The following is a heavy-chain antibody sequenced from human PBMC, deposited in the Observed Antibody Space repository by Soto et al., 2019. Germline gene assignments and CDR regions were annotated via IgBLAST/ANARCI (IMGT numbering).Heavy chain of an antibody. Sequence: EVQLVESGGGLVQPGGSLRLSCAASGFTFSSYAMHWVRQAPGKGLEYVSAISSNGGSTYYANSVKGRFTISRDNSKNTLYLHMGSLRAEDMAVYSCARQWLDSYYLDYWGQGTLVTVSS. CDR3: ARQWLDSYYLDY. CDR2: ISSNGGST. D-gene: IGHD6-19*01. V-gene: IGHV3-64*01. J-gene: IGHJ4*02. CDR1: GFTFSSYA.